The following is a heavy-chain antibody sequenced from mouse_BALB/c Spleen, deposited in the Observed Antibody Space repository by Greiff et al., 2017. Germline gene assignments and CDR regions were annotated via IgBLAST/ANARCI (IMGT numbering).Heavy chain of an antibody. CDR2: IWGGGST. CDR1: GFSLSRYS. J-gene: IGHJ4*01. D-gene: IGHD2-14*01. Sequence: VKLVESGPGLVAPSQSLSITCTVSGFSLSRYSVHWVRQPPGKGLEWLGMIWGGGSTDYNSALKSRLSISKDNSKSQVFLKMNSLQTDDTAMYYCARKGENRYDHYYAMDYWGQGTSVTVSS. V-gene: IGHV2-6-4*01. CDR3: ARKGENRYDHYYAMDY.